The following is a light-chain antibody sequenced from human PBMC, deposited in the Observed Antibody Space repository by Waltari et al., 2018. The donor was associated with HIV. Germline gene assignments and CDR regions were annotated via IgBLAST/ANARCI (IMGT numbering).Light chain of an antibody. Sequence: QSALTQPASVSGSPGQSITISCTGTSSDVDGYNYVSWYQHHPGKAPKLMISEVSNRPSGVSNRFSGSKSGNTASLTISGLQAEDEADYYCSSYSSSITLYVVFGGGTKLTVL. CDR2: EVS. CDR1: SSDVDGYNY. CDR3: SSYSSSITLYVV. V-gene: IGLV2-14*01. J-gene: IGLJ2*01.